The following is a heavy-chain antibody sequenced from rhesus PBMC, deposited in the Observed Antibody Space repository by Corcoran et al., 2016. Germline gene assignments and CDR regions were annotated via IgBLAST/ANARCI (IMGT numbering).Heavy chain of an antibody. CDR2: IDPSDSDS. Sequence: EVQLVQSGAEVKRPGESLKISCKTSGYSFTSYWISWVRQMPGKGLEWMGAIDPSDSDSRYSPSCQRQVTLSADKSISPAYLQWSSLKASDTATYYCAKIAAAGGYFDYWGQGVLVTVSS. J-gene: IGHJ4*01. V-gene: IGHV5-2*01. D-gene: IGHD6-31*01. CDR3: AKIAAAGGYFDY. CDR1: GYSFTSYW.